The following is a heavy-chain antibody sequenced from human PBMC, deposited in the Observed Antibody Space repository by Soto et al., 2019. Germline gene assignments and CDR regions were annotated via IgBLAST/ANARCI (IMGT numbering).Heavy chain of an antibody. Sequence: SETLSLTCAVDGGSFTDYYWTWIRQPPGKGLEWIGEINHSGNTNYNPSLKSRITISVDTSRNQLSLKLSPMTAADTAVFYCARELAYCSGGSSYQILDSWGQGTLVTVSS. J-gene: IGHJ4*02. D-gene: IGHD2-15*01. V-gene: IGHV4-34*01. CDR1: GGSFTDYY. CDR3: ARELAYCSGGSSYQILDS. CDR2: INHSGNT.